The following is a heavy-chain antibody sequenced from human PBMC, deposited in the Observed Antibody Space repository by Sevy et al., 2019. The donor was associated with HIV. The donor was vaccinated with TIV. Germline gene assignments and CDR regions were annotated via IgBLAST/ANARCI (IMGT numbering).Heavy chain of an antibody. CDR1: GFTFSSYA. D-gene: IGHD3-22*01. CDR3: AKDRGGEYYYDSSGPSLMVPSSYFDY. CDR2: ISGSGGST. J-gene: IGHJ4*02. V-gene: IGHV3-23*01. Sequence: GGSLRLSCAASGFTFSSYAMSWVRQAPGKGLEWVSAISGSGGSTYYADSVRGRFTISRDNSKNTLYLQMNSLRAEDTAVYYCAKDRGGEYYYDSSGPSLMVPSSYFDYWGQGTLVTVSS.